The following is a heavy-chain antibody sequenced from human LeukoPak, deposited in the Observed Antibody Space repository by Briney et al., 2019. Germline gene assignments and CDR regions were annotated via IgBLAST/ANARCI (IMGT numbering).Heavy chain of an antibody. CDR3: AKGDQPLLYGGAFDY. Sequence: PGGSLRLSCAASGFTFSNYGLSWVRQAPGKGLEWVSGITGSGGSTYYADSVKGRFTISRDNSKNTLYLQMNSLRAEDTAIYYCAKGDQPLLYGGAFDYWGQGTLVTVSS. V-gene: IGHV3-23*01. CDR2: ITGSGGST. J-gene: IGHJ4*02. CDR1: GFTFSNYG. D-gene: IGHD2-2*02.